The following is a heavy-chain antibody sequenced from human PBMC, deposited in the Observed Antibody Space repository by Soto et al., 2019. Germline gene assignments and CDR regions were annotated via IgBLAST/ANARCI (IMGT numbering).Heavy chain of an antibody. J-gene: IGHJ4*02. CDR3: ARSVSGSYSHY. CDR2: LYYSGST. D-gene: IGHD1-26*01. Sequence: QVQLQESGPGLVKPSQTLSLTCTVSGGSISSGDYYWSWIRQPPGKGLEWIGYLYYSGSTYYNPSLKSRVTITVDTSKNQISMKLSSVTAAETAVYYCARSVSGSYSHYWGQGTLGTVSS. CDR1: GGSISSGDYY. V-gene: IGHV4-30-4*01.